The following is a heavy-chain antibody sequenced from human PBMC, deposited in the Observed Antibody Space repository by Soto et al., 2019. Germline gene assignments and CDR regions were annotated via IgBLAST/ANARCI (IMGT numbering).Heavy chain of an antibody. CDR1: GGSISSGGYY. CDR2: IYYSGST. J-gene: IGHJ4*02. D-gene: IGHD1-1*01. Sequence: PSETLSLTCTVSGGSISSGGYYWSWIRQHPGKGLEWIGYIYYSGSTYYNPSLKSRVTISVDTSKNQFSLKLSSVTAAVTAVYYCARLATRYYFDYWGQGTLVTVSS. V-gene: IGHV4-31*03. CDR3: ARLATRYYFDY.